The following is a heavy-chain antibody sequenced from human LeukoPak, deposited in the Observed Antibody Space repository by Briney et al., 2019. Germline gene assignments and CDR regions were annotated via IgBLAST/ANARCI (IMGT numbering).Heavy chain of an antibody. V-gene: IGHV3-30*02. J-gene: IGHJ4*02. CDR1: GFTFNNYG. Sequence: GGSLRLSCGASGFTFNNYGMHWGRQAPGKGPEWGSFIWYDESNKYYADSVKGRFTISRDNSKNTLYLQMNSLRVEDAAVYYCARDQAYCSGGSCYSSYWGQGTLVTVSS. CDR2: IWYDESNK. D-gene: IGHD2-15*01. CDR3: ARDQAYCSGGSCYSSY.